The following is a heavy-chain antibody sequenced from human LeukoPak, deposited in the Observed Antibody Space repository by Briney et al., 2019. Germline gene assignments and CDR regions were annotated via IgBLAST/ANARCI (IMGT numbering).Heavy chain of an antibody. J-gene: IGHJ5*02. D-gene: IGHD2-15*01. V-gene: IGHV1-18*01. CDR3: ARGGAYCSGGSCPYNWFDP. CDR2: ISPYNGNT. CDR1: GYTFTTYG. Sequence: ASVKFSCQASGYTFTTYGITWVRQAPGQGLEWMGWISPYNGNTNYAQNFQGRVTMTTDTSTSTAYMELRSLRSDDTAVYYCARGGAYCSGGSCPYNWFDPWGQGTLVTVSS.